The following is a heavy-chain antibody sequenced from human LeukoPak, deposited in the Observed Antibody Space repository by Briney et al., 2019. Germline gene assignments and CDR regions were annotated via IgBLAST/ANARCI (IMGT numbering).Heavy chain of an antibody. CDR3: ASQVYCSRTSCSDH. Sequence: GESLKISCKGSGYNFATYWIGWVRQMPGKGXXXXXVIYPGDSDTRYSPSFQGQVTISADKSISTAYLQWSSLKASDSAMYYCASQVYCSRTSCSDHWGQGTLVTVSS. V-gene: IGHV5-51*01. CDR2: IYPGDSDT. J-gene: IGHJ4*02. D-gene: IGHD2-2*01. CDR1: GYNFATYW.